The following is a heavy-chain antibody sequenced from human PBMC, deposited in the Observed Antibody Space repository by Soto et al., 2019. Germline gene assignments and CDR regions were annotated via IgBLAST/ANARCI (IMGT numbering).Heavy chain of an antibody. D-gene: IGHD5-18*01. CDR2: MNPNSGNT. CDR3: ARGRIQLWYPFDY. Sequence: ASVKVSCKASGYTFTSYDINWVRQATGQGLEWMGWMNPNSGNTAYAQKFQGRVTMTRNTSISTAYMELSSLRSEDTAVYYCARGRIQLWYPFDYWGQGTLVTVSS. V-gene: IGHV1-8*01. CDR1: GYTFTSYD. J-gene: IGHJ4*02.